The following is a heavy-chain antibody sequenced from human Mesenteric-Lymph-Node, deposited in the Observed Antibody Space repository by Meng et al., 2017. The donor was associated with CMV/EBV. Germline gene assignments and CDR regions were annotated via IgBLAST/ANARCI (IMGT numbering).Heavy chain of an antibody. V-gene: IGHV4-4*07. D-gene: IGHD3-3*01. Sequence: SETLSLTCTVSGGSISSYYWSWIRQPAGKGLEWIGRIYTSGSTNYTPSLKSRVTMSVDTSKNQFSLKLSSVTAADTAVYYCARHITIFGVVTSWGQGTLVTVSS. CDR1: GGSISSYY. CDR2: IYTSGST. J-gene: IGHJ5*02. CDR3: ARHITIFGVVTS.